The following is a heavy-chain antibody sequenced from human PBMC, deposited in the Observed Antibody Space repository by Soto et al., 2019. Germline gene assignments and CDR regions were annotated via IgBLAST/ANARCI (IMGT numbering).Heavy chain of an antibody. CDR1: GFAFSNYA. J-gene: IGHJ6*02. Sequence: GGSLRLSCAASGFAFSNYAMNWVRQAPGKGLEWVSVVSGSAGSTYYADAVKGRFTISRDNSKNSLYLQMNSLRTEDTALYYCAKALGHYYYYGMDVWGQGTTVTVSS. CDR2: VSGSAGST. V-gene: IGHV3-43*02. CDR3: AKALGHYYYYGMDV.